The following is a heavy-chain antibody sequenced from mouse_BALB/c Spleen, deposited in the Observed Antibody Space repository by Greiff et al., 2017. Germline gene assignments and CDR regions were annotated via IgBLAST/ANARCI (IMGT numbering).Heavy chain of an antibody. V-gene: IGHV1-82*01. CDR3: ARDGYDAWFAY. CDR2: IYPGDGDT. Sequence: QVQLKESGPELVKPGASVKISCTASGYAFSSSWMNWVKQRPGQGLEWIGRIYPGDGDTNYSGKFKGKATLTADKSSSTAYMQLSSLTSVDSAVYFCARDGYDAWFAYWGQGTLVTVSA. CDR1: GYAFSSSW. J-gene: IGHJ3*01. D-gene: IGHD2-2*01.